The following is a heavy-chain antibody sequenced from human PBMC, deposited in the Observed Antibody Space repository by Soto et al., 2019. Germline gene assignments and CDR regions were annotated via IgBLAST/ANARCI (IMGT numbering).Heavy chain of an antibody. CDR1: GASISSFC. D-gene: IGHD4-4*01. Sequence: QLQESGPGLVKPSETLSLTCTVSGASISSFCWTWIRQPPGQGLEWIGYICTGGTTKYNPSLKSRVTMSVYTSKTQFSLKLTSVTAADTAVFYCAKVGSKSFYDATDVWGQGTTVTVSS. CDR2: ICTGGTT. J-gene: IGHJ6*02. CDR3: AKVGSKSFYDATDV. V-gene: IGHV4-4*09.